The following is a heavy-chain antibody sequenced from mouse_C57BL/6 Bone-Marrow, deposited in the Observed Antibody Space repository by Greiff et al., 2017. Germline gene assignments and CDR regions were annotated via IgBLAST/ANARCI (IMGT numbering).Heavy chain of an antibody. CDR1: GFSLSTSGMG. V-gene: IGHV8-12*01. Sequence: QVTLKVSGPGILQSSQTLSLTCSFSGFSLSTSGMGVSWIRQPSGKGLEWLAHIYWDDDKRYNPSLKSRLTISKDTSRNQVFLKITSVDTADTATYYCARYLLWLPRRLYDAMDYWGQGTSVTVSS. CDR3: ARYLLWLPRRLYDAMDY. CDR2: IYWDDDK. J-gene: IGHJ4*01. D-gene: IGHD2-2*01.